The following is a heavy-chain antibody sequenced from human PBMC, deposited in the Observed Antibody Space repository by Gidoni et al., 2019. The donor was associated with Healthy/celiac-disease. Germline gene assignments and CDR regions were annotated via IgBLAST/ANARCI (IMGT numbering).Heavy chain of an antibody. CDR1: GCTFADYA. J-gene: IGHJ4*02. V-gene: IGHV3-9*01. CDR2: ISCNSGGI. CDR3: AKDLLGAAAPV. Sequence: EEQLVESGGGMVQRGRSLRLPCESGGCTFADYAMHWVRQAPGQGLEWVSCISCNSGGIGYADSLKGRFTISRDNSNNSLYLQLSSLRAEDTALYYCAKDLLGAAAPVWGQGTLVTVSS. D-gene: IGHD6-13*01.